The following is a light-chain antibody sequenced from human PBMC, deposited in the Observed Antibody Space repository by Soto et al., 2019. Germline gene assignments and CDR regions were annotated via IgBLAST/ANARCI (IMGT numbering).Light chain of an antibody. CDR1: QSISSY. Sequence: DIQMTQSPSSLSASVGDRVTLTCRASQSISSYLNWYQLKPGRPPKLLIYFASSLQAGVPSRFSGAGSETDFTLTITDLQPEDFISYFCLQTDSVPYTFGQGT. CDR3: LQTDSVPYT. CDR2: FAS. J-gene: IGKJ2*01. V-gene: IGKV1-39*01.